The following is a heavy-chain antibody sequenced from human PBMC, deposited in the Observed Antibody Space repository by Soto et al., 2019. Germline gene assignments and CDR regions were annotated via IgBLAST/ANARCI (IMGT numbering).Heavy chain of an antibody. CDR3: AKGCSSGYYKPVDY. Sequence: QVQLVESGGGVVQPGRSLRLSCAASGFTFSSYGMHWVRQAPGKGLEWVAVISYDGSNKYYADSVKGRFTISRDNSKNTLYLQMNSLRAEDTAVYYCAKGCSSGYYKPVDYWGQGTLVTVSS. V-gene: IGHV3-30*18. CDR2: ISYDGSNK. CDR1: GFTFSSYG. J-gene: IGHJ4*02. D-gene: IGHD3-22*01.